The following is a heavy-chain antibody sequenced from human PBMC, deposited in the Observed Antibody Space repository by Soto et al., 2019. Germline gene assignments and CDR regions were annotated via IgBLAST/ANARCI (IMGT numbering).Heavy chain of an antibody. CDR3: ASGPVGPDGPVDY. Sequence: QVQLVQSGAEVKKPGASVKVSCKASGYTFTSYAMHWVRQAPGQRLEWMGWINAGNGNTKYSQKFQGRVTITRDTSASTADLELSSLRSEDTAVYYCASGPVGPDGPVDYWGQGTLVTVSS. J-gene: IGHJ4*02. V-gene: IGHV1-3*01. CDR2: INAGNGNT. CDR1: GYTFTSYA.